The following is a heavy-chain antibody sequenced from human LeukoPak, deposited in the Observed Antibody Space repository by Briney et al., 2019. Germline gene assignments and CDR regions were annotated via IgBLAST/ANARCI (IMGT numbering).Heavy chain of an antibody. Sequence: GGSLRLSCAGSGFSFSAYSMNWVRQTPGKGLEWVAYISSASNHIYYGDSVKGRFTISRDNARNSVSLQMNSLRAEDTAVYYCARDKKNYYGSDYWGQGTLVTVSS. CDR3: ARDKKNYYGSDY. CDR1: GFSFSAYS. J-gene: IGHJ4*02. D-gene: IGHD3-10*01. V-gene: IGHV3-21*01. CDR2: ISSASNHI.